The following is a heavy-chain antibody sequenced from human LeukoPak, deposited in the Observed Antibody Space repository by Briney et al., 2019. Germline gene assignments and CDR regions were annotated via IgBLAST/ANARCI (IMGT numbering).Heavy chain of an antibody. Sequence: GGSLRLXCAASGFTVSSNYMSWVRQAPGKGLEWVSVIYSGGTTYYADSVKGRFTISRDNSKNTLYLQMNSLRAEDTAVYYCARDRSASCSGGSCYFWGQGTLVTVSS. V-gene: IGHV3-53*01. D-gene: IGHD2-15*01. CDR3: ARDRSASCSGGSCYF. J-gene: IGHJ4*02. CDR1: GFTVSSNY. CDR2: IYSGGTT.